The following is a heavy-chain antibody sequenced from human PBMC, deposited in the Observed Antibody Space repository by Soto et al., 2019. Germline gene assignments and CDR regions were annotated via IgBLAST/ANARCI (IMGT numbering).Heavy chain of an antibody. D-gene: IGHD1-26*01. CDR2: IYSGGST. CDR3: ARDPTGQTENKWEPMGGWFGP. CDR1: GFTVSSNY. V-gene: IGHV3-66*01. J-gene: IGHJ5*02. Sequence: EVQLVESGGGLVQPGGSLRLSCAASGFTVSSNYMSWVRQAPGKGLEWVSVIYSGGSTYYADSVKGRFTISRDNTKNTLYLQMSGLRAGDTAVYYCARDPTGQTENKWEPMGGWFGPWGQGTLVTVSS.